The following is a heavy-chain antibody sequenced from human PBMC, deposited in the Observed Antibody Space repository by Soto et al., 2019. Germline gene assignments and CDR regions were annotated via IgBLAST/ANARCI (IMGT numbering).Heavy chain of an antibody. V-gene: IGHV1-8*01. Sequence: ASVKVSCQASGYTFTSYDVNWVRQATGQGLEWMGWMNPNSGNTGYAQKFQGRVTMTRNTSISTAYMELSSLRSEDTAVYYSGSTNYNHTLKSRVTISVDTSKNQFSLKLSSVTAADTAVYYCARTTIDLTYYDYIWGSYRTGHFDYWGQGTLVTVSS. CDR1: GYTFTSYD. J-gene: IGHJ4*02. CDR2: MNPNSGNT. CDR3: GSTNYNHTLKSRVTISVDTSKNQFSLKLSSVTAADTAVYYCARTTIDLTYYDYIWGSYRTGHFDY. D-gene: IGHD3-10*01.